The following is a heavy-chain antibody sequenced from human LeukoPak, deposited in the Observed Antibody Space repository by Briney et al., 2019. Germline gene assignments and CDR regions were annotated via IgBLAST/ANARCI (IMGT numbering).Heavy chain of an antibody. CDR3: ARRSSIVAGYNWFDP. V-gene: IGHV4-59*08. D-gene: IGHD3-22*01. Sequence: PSETLSLTCAVYGGSFSGYYWSWIRQPPGKGLEWIGYIYYSGSTNYNPSLKSRVTISVDTSKNQFSLKLSSVTAADTAVYYCARRSSIVAGYNWFDPWGQGTLVTVSS. CDR1: GGSFSGYY. CDR2: IYYSGST. J-gene: IGHJ5*02.